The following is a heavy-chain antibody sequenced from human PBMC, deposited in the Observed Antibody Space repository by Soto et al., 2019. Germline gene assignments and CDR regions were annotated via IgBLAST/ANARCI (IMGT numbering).Heavy chain of an antibody. V-gene: IGHV1-69*01. J-gene: IGHJ6*02. CDR1: GGTFSSYA. CDR3: ERDLSSSFHPYYYYYGMDV. Sequence: QVQLVQSGAEVKKPGSSVKVSCKASGGTFSSYAISWARQAPGQGLEWMGGVIPIFGTANYAQKFQGRVTITADESTSTAYMELSSLRSEDTDVYYCERDLSSSFHPYYYYYGMDVWGQGTTVTVSS. CDR2: VIPIFGTA. D-gene: IGHD6-6*01.